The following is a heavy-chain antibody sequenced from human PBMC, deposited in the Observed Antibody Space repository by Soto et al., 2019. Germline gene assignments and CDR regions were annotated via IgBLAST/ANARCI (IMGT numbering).Heavy chain of an antibody. D-gene: IGHD2-2*03. Sequence: PSETRSLTSNVTGDSIKTHYWSWIRQAPGKGLEWIGYIYYSGRTLYTPSLKRRVTISADTAKDQFSLRLTSLTAADTAVYYCASGWMAAFDNWGQGTLVTVSS. V-gene: IGHV4-59*11. CDR3: ASGWMAAFDN. J-gene: IGHJ4*02. CDR2: IYYSGRT. CDR1: GDSIKTHY.